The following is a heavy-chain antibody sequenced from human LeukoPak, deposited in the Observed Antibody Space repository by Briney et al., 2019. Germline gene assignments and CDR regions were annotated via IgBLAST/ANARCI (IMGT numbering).Heavy chain of an antibody. J-gene: IGHJ4*02. V-gene: IGHV4-4*07. CDR1: SGSISGYY. CDR3: ARQLSH. D-gene: IGHD2-2*01. CDR2: IYTSGNT. Sequence: SETLSLTCTVSSGSISGYYWSWIRQPAGKGLEWIGRIYTSGNTYHNPSLKSRVTISVDTSKNQFSLRLSSVTAADTAVYYCARQLSHWGQGTLVTVSS.